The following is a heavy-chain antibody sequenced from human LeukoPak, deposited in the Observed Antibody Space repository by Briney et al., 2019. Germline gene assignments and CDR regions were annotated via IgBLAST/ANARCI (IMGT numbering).Heavy chain of an antibody. CDR2: ISSSSSYI. CDR1: GFTFSSYS. J-gene: IGHJ2*01. V-gene: IGHV3-21*01. D-gene: IGHD4-23*01. CDR3: ASTLMGGNSVWYFDL. Sequence: PGGSLRLSCAASGFTFSSYSMNWVRQAPGKGLEWVSSISSSSSYIYYADSVEGRFTISRDNAKNSLYLQMNSLRAEDTAVYYCASTLMGGNSVWYFDLWGRGTLVTVSS.